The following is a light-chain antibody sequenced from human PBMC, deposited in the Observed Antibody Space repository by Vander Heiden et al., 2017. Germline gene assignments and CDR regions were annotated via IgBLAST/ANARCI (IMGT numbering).Light chain of an antibody. J-gene: IGLJ2*01. CDR1: AVPKQY. Sequence: YELPQPPSVSVSPGQPARITCAGDAVPKQYAYWYQQKPGQAPVLVIYKDSERPAGIPERFSGSSSGTTVTLTISGVQAEDEADYYCQSADSSGTYYVVFGGGTKLTVL. CDR2: KDS. CDR3: QSADSSGTYYVV. V-gene: IGLV3-25*03.